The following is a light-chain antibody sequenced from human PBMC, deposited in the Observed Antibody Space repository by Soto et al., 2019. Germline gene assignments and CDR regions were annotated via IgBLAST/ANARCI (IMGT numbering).Light chain of an antibody. CDR1: SSDVGGYNY. V-gene: IGLV2-14*01. CDR3: CSYTTSNTRQIV. J-gene: IGLJ1*01. Sequence: QSALTQPASVSGSPGQSITISCTGTSSDVGGYNYVSWYQQQQGKAPKFMIYDVTNRPSGVSNRFSGSKSGNTASLTISGLQAEDEADYYCCSYTTSNTRQIVFGTGTKVTVL. CDR2: DVT.